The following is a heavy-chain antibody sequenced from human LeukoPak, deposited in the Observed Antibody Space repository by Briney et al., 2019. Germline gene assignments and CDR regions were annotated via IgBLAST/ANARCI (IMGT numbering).Heavy chain of an antibody. D-gene: IGHD3-3*01. V-gene: IGHV4-39*01. CDR2: IYYSGST. CDR1: GGSISSSSYY. Sequence: PSETLSLTCTVSGGSISSSSYYWGWIRQPPGKGLEWIGSIYYSGSTYYNPSLKSRVTISVDTSKNQFSLKLSSVTAADTAVYYCARHEEGARFLEWPHDAFDIWGQGTMVTVSS. J-gene: IGHJ3*02. CDR3: ARHEEGARFLEWPHDAFDI.